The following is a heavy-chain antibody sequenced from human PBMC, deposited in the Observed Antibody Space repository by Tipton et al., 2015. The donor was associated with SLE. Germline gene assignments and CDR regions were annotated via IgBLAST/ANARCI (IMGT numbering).Heavy chain of an antibody. J-gene: IGHJ6*02. CDR1: GYSISSGYY. V-gene: IGHV4-38-2*01. CDR3: ARGRPPYYYGMDV. Sequence: TLSLTCAVSGYSISSGYYWGWIRQPPGKGLEWIGEIYHSGSTNYNPSLKSRVTISVDKSKNQFSLKLSSVTAADTAVYYCARGRPPYYYGMDVWGQGTTVTVSS. CDR2: IYHSGST.